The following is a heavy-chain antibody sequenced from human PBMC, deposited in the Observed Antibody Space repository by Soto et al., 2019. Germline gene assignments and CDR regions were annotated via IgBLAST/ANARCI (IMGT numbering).Heavy chain of an antibody. CDR2: IYTSGST. J-gene: IGHJ3*02. CDR3: ARGSPTEVAFDI. Sequence: PSETLSLTCTVSRGYVNTFHLSWVRQPAGKGLEWIGRIYTSGSTNYSPSLKSRVTMSVDTSKNQFSLKLSSVTAADTAVYYCARGSPTEVAFDIWGQGTMVTVSS. V-gene: IGHV4-4*07. CDR1: RGYVNTFH.